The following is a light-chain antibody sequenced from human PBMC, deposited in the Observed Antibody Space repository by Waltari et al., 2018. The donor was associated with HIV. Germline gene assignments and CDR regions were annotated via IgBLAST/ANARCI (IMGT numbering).Light chain of an antibody. CDR2: AVI. Sequence: QSALPQPSSVSGSPGTSITISCTGTNIYIGGYHHVAWSQQHPGKAPKLLIYAVINRPSGVAVRFSGSKSGNTASLTISGLQAEDEADYYCTSFTRGTTLFGTGTQVTVL. V-gene: IGLV2-14*01. CDR1: NIYIGGYHH. J-gene: IGLJ1*01. CDR3: TSFTRGTTL.